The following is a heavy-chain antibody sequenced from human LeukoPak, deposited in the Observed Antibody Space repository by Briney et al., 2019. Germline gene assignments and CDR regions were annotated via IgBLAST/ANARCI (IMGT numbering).Heavy chain of an antibody. CDR2: ISWDGGTR. V-gene: IGHV3-43*01. CDR1: GFTFSSYG. CDR3: AKELEAAAAFDY. J-gene: IGHJ4*02. Sequence: GGSLRLSCAASGFTFSSYGMHWVRQAPGKGLEWVSLISWDGGTRYYADSVKGRFTISRDNSKKSLYLQMNSLRTEDTALYYCAKELEAAAAFDYWGQGTLVTVSS. D-gene: IGHD6-13*01.